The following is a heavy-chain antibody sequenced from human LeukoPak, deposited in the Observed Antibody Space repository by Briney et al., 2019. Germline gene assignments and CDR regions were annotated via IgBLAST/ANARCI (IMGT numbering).Heavy chain of an antibody. J-gene: IGHJ6*03. D-gene: IGHD1-26*01. CDR3: ARLSVIVGAALEYYYYYMDV. Sequence: PSETLSLTCTVSGGSISSYYWSWIRQPPGKGLEWIGFVYSRGSTSYNPSLKSRVSLSVETSKNQFSLRLTSVTAADTAVYYCARLSVIVGAALEYYYYYMDVWGQGTTVTVSS. CDR1: GGSISSYY. V-gene: IGHV4-59*12. CDR2: VYSRGST.